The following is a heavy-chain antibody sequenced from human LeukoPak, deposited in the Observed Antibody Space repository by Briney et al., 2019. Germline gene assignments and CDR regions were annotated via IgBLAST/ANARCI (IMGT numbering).Heavy chain of an antibody. CDR1: GYSFTSYW. CDR2: IYPGDSDT. Sequence: GESLKISCKGSGYSFTSYWTGWVHQMPGKGLEWMGIIYPGDSDTRYSPSFQGQVTISADKSISTAYLQWSSLKASDTAMYYCARHKRERGFNWFDPWGQGTLVTVSS. CDR3: ARHKRERGFNWFDP. J-gene: IGHJ5*02. V-gene: IGHV5-51*07.